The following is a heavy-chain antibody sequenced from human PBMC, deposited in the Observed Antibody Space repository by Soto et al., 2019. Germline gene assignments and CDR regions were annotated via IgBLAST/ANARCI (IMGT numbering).Heavy chain of an antibody. Sequence: PSETLSLTCAVYGGSFSGYYWSWIRQPPGKGLEWIGEINHSGSTNYNPSLKSRVTISVDTSKNQFSLKLSSVTAADTAVYYCARAGWLQFDYWGQGTLVTVSS. CDR3: ARAGWLQFDY. J-gene: IGHJ4*02. V-gene: IGHV4-34*01. CDR2: INHSGST. D-gene: IGHD5-12*01. CDR1: GGSFSGYY.